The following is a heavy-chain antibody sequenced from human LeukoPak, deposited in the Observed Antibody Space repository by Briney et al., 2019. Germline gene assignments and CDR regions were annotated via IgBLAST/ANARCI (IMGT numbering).Heavy chain of an antibody. Sequence: GGSLRLSCAASGFTFSDYTMHWVRQAPGKGLEWVAVISYDGSQKYYADSVTGRLTISRDNSKNTVYLQMNSLRAEDTAVFYCARANSSSWHYFDDWGQGTLVTVSS. D-gene: IGHD6-13*01. J-gene: IGHJ4*02. CDR1: GFTFSDYT. V-gene: IGHV3-30*04. CDR2: ISYDGSQK. CDR3: ARANSSSWHYFDD.